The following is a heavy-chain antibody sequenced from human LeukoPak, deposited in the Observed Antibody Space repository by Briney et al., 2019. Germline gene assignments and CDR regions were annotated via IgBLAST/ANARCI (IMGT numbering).Heavy chain of an antibody. Sequence: SETLSLTCTVSGGSMSDFYWSWIRQPAGKGLEWIGRISASGTTDYNPSLKRRLTMSVDTSKNQVSLRLSSVTAADAAMYYCTKGSSYNWNLFDHWGQGALVTVSS. D-gene: IGHD1-20*01. CDR2: ISASGTT. V-gene: IGHV4-4*07. CDR3: TKGSSYNWNLFDH. CDR1: GGSMSDFY. J-gene: IGHJ4*02.